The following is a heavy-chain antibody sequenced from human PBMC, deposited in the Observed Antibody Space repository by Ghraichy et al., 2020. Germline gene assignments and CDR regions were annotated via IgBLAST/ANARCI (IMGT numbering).Heavy chain of an antibody. CDR3: ARDGDTGMPD. D-gene: IGHD5-18*01. J-gene: IGHJ4*02. CDR1: GASLSNYY. CDR2: LFYSGST. V-gene: IGHV4-59*01. Sequence: SQTLSLTCTVSGASLSNYYWSWIRQSPGRGLEWIGYLFYSGSTTYNPSLKSRVTISVDTSKRQLFLKLTSVTAADTAVYYCARDGDTGMPDWGQGKLVTVSS.